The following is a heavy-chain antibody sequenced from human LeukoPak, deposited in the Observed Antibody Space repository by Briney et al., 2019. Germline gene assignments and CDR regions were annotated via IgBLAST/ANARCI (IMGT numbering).Heavy chain of an antibody. J-gene: IGHJ6*03. CDR2: IYHSGST. D-gene: IGHD3-10*01. CDR1: GYSIGSDYY. CDR3: ARFGYYYYMDV. V-gene: IGHV4-38-2*02. Sequence: SETLSLTCTVSGYSIGSDYYWGWIRQPPGKGLEWIGSIYHSGSTYYNPSLKSRVTISVDTSKNQFSLKLSSVTAADTAVYYCARFGYYYYMDVWGKGTTVTVSS.